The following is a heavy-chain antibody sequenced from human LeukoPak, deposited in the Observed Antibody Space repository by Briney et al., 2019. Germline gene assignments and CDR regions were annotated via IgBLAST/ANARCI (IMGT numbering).Heavy chain of an antibody. CDR1: GRSISSSSYY. Sequence: KPSDTLSLPCTVSGRSISSSSYYWGWIRQPPGKGLEWIGSIYYSGSTYYNPSLQSRVTISVDTSKNQFSLKLSSVTAADTAVYYCARHRDGSGSYYPPGAFDYWGQGTLVTVSS. J-gene: IGHJ4*02. CDR2: IYYSGST. V-gene: IGHV4-39*01. D-gene: IGHD3-10*01. CDR3: ARHRDGSGSYYPPGAFDY.